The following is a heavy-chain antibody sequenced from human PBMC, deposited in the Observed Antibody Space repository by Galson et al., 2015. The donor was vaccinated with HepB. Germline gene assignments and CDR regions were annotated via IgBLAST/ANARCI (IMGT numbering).Heavy chain of an antibody. CDR3: ATFYYYNSSGYYSSLDY. CDR1: GYTLTELS. V-gene: IGHV1-24*01. J-gene: IGHJ4*02. CDR2: FYPEDGET. D-gene: IGHD3-22*01. Sequence: SVKVSCKVSGYTLTELSMHWVRQAPGKGLEWMGGFYPEDGETIYAQRFHGRVTMSEDTSTDTAYMELGSLRSEDTAVYYCATFYYYNSSGYYSSLDYWGQGTLVTVSS.